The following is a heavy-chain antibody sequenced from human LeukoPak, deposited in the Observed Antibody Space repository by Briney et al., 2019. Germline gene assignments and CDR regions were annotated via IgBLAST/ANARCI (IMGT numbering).Heavy chain of an antibody. D-gene: IGHD3-10*01. CDR3: AGRRGDPYYYDSGTGTDAFDI. CDR2: INHSGST. CDR1: GGSFSGYY. Sequence: PSETLSLTCAVYGGSFSGYYWSWIRQPPGKGLEWIGDINHSGSTNYNPSLESRVTLSVDTSKNQFSLTLTSVTAADTAVYYCAGRRGDPYYYDSGTGTDAFDIWGQGTMVTVSS. V-gene: IGHV4-34*01. J-gene: IGHJ3*02.